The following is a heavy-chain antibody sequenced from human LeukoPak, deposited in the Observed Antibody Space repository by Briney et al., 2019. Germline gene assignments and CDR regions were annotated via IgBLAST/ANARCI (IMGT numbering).Heavy chain of an antibody. D-gene: IGHD2-21*02. Sequence: SETLSLTCAVYGVSFRGYYWSWIRKPPGKGREWIGEINHSGSTNYNPSLKSRVTMSVDTSKNQFSLKLISVTAADTAVYYCARGPPYIVVVTAIGFFDYWGQGTLVTVSS. CDR3: ARGPPYIVVVTAIGFFDY. J-gene: IGHJ4*02. V-gene: IGHV4-34*01. CDR1: GVSFRGYY. CDR2: INHSGST.